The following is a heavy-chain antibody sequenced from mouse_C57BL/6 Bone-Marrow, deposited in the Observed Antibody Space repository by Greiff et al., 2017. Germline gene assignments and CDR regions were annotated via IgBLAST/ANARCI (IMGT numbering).Heavy chain of an antibody. CDR1: GYAFSSYW. CDR2: IYPGDGDT. V-gene: IGHV1-80*01. J-gene: IGHJ1*03. Sequence: QVQLQQSGAELVKPGASVKISCKASGYAFSSYWMNWVKQRPGKGLEWIGQIYPGDGDTNYNGKFKGKATLTADKSSSTAYMQLSSLTSEDSAVYFCARMGYYGSLGYFDVWGTGTTVTVSS. CDR3: ARMGYYGSLGYFDV. D-gene: IGHD1-1*01.